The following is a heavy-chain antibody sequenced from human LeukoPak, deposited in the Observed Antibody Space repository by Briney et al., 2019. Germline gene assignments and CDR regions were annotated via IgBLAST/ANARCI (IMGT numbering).Heavy chain of an antibody. V-gene: IGHV4-34*01. J-gene: IGHJ4*02. Sequence: SETLSLTCVVYGGSFSGYFWSWIRQPPGKGLEWIGEITPSGSTNYSPSLKSRVSISIDTSKKKLSLRLTSVTAADSAAYYCARGGGGSYSKSPFDYWGQGTLVTVSS. CDR2: ITPSGST. CDR1: GGSFSGYF. D-gene: IGHD1-26*01. CDR3: ARGGGGSYSKSPFDY.